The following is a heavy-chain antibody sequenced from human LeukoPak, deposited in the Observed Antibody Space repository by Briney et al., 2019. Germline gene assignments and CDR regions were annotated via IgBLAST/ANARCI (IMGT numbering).Heavy chain of an antibody. CDR1: GFTFNNYW. CDR3: TRVPYGDYWSSDY. CDR2: IKHDEIEK. D-gene: IGHD4-17*01. J-gene: IGHJ4*02. Sequence: EGSLRLSCAASGFTFNNYWMSWVRQAPGKGLEWVANIKHDEIEKYYVDSVKGRFTISRDNAKNSLFLQMNSLRVEDTAIYYCTRVPYGDYWSSDYWGQGTLVTVSS. V-gene: IGHV3-7*01.